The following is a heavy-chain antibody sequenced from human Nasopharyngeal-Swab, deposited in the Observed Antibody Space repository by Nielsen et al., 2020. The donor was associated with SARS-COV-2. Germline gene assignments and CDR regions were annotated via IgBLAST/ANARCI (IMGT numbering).Heavy chain of an antibody. Sequence: GASMKISCAASGFTFSSYSMHWVRQAPGKGLEWVAVISYDGSNKYYADSVKGRFTISRDNSKNTLYLQMNSLRAEDTAVYYCAKAKYVGRIAAAGGAFDIWGQGTMVTVSS. V-gene: IGHV3-30*18. CDR1: GFTFSSYS. D-gene: IGHD6-13*01. CDR3: AKAKYVGRIAAAGGAFDI. J-gene: IGHJ3*02. CDR2: ISYDGSNK.